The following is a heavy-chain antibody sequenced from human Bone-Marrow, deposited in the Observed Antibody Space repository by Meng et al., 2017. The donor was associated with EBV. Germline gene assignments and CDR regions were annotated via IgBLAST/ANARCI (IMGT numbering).Heavy chain of an antibody. V-gene: IGHV4-4*02. J-gene: IGHJ4*02. D-gene: IGHD6-6*01. CDR2: IYPSGST. CDR1: GDSHSSLNW. Sequence: QLRASGPGLWTPSAPLSPPCTVSGDSHSSLNWLSWVRQSPGEGLEWLGEIYPSGSTNYNPSLKSRVTISVDEPKNQFSLKLTSVTAADTAVYYCAREGGFYSSSPDYWGPGTLVTVSS. CDR3: AREGGFYSSSPDY.